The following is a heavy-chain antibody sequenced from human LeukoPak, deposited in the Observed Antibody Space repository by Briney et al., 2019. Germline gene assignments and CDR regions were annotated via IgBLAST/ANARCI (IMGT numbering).Heavy chain of an antibody. CDR3: ARDSSVCAFDV. D-gene: IGHD6-6*01. Sequence: PGGSLRLSCAASGFTFSPYTMHWFRQPPGKGLDRLSYINTGSTTIYYADSVKGRFTISRDNAKNSLYLQLNSLRAEDTAVYYCARDSSVCAFDVWGQGTMVTVSS. J-gene: IGHJ3*01. CDR2: INTGSTTI. V-gene: IGHV3-48*01. CDR1: GFTFSPYT.